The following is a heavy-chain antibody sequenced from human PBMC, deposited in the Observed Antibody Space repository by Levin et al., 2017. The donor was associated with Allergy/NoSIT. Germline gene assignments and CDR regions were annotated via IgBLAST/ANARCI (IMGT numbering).Heavy chain of an antibody. CDR1: GGSFSGYY. V-gene: IGHV4-34*01. Sequence: PSETLSLTCAVYGGSFSGYYWSWIRQPPGKGLEWIGEINHSGSTNYNPSLKSRVTISVDTSKNQFSLKLSSVTAADTAVYYCARGPRYIWGSYRVFDYWGQGTLVTVSS. D-gene: IGHD3-16*02. CDR2: INHSGST. J-gene: IGHJ4*02. CDR3: ARGPRYIWGSYRVFDY.